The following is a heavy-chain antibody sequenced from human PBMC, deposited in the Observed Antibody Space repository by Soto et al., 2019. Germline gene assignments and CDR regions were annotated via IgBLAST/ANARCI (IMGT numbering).Heavy chain of an antibody. CDR3: ARGSASSLLRGVIIN. CDR1: GASVSSDNW. CDR2: IYHTGST. V-gene: IGHV4-4*02. D-gene: IGHD3-10*01. J-gene: IGHJ4*02. Sequence: QVQLQESGPGLVKPSGTLSLTCVVSGASVSSDNWWGWVRRPPGKGLEWIGEIYHTGSTNYNPSLKSRLSISVATSKNHFSVQLISLTAADTAIYYCARGSASSLLRGVIINWGQGTRVSVSS.